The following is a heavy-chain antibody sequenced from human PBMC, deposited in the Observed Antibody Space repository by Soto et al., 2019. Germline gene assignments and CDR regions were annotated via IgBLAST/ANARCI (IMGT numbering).Heavy chain of an antibody. CDR2: IYHSGST. J-gene: IGHJ4*02. V-gene: IGHV4-4*02. D-gene: IGHD6-13*01. Sequence: SETLSLTCAVSGGSITSDDNWWSWVRQPPGKGLEWIGEIYHSGSTNYNPSLNSRVTISVDKSKNQFSLKLTSVTAADTAVYYCVSSSWYSLVYWGQGTRVTVSS. CDR3: VSSSWYSLVY. CDR1: GGSITSDDNW.